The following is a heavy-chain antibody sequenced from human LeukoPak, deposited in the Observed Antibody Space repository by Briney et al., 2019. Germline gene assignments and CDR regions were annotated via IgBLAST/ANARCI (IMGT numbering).Heavy chain of an antibody. D-gene: IGHD4-17*01. CDR1: GFTFSSYG. CDR3: ARERGLRHFDY. J-gene: IGHJ4*02. Sequence: GGSLRLSCAASGFTFSSYGMHWVRQAPGKGLEWVAVIWYDGSNKYYADSVKGRFTISRDNSKNTLHLQMNSLRAEDTAVYYCARERGLRHFDYWGQGTLVTVSS. V-gene: IGHV3-33*01. CDR2: IWYDGSNK.